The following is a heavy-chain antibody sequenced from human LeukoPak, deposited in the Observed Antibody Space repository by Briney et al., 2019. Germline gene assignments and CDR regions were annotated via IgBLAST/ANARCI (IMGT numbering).Heavy chain of an antibody. J-gene: IGHJ4*02. V-gene: IGHV3-53*01. CDR3: ARDRGYGYGFFDY. Sequence: GGSLRLSCAASGFTVRSIYMTWVRQAPGKGLEWVSSFYSGGSSYYADSVKGRFIISRDSSTDTLYLQMNSLRVEDTDVYFCARDRGYGYGFFDYWGQGTLVTVSS. D-gene: IGHD5-18*01. CDR2: FYSGGSS. CDR1: GFTVRSIY.